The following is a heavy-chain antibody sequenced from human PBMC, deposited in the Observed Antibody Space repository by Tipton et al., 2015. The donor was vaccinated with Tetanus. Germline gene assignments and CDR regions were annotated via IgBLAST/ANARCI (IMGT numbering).Heavy chain of an antibody. V-gene: IGHV3-23*01. D-gene: IGHD3-10*01. CDR2: VSGSGGST. CDR3: VRGSGNQTTDHFDY. Sequence: SLRLSCVASGFTFSSYPMTWVRQAPGKGLEWVAGVSGSGGSTYYADYVRGRFTVSRDNSKDTFFLQMSSLRADDTGMYYCVRGSGNQTTDHFDYWGRGTLVTVSS. J-gene: IGHJ4*02. CDR1: GFTFSSYP.